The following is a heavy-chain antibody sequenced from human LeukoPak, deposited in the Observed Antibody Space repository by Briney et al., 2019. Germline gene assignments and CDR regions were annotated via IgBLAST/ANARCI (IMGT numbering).Heavy chain of an antibody. D-gene: IGHD2-2*01. CDR3: ARDRYCSSTSCSLSFDI. CDR1: GYTFTSYY. CDR2: INPTGDST. V-gene: IGHV1-46*01. J-gene: IGHJ3*02. Sequence: ASVKVSCKASGYTFTSYYMHWVRQAPGQGLEWMGLINPTGDSTGYAQKFQGRVTMTRDTSISTAYMELSRLRSDDTAVYYCARDRYCSSTSCSLSFDIWGQGTMVTVSS.